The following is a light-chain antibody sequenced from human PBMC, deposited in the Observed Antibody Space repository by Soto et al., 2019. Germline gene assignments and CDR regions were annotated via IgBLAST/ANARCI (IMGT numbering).Light chain of an antibody. CDR2: DVS. CDR1: SSDVDDYNY. V-gene: IGLV2-14*03. J-gene: IGLJ2*01. Sequence: QSVLTQPASVSGSPGQSITISCTGTSSDVDDYNYVSWYQQHPGKAPKLIISDVSSRPSGISNRFSGSKSGNTASLTISGRQAEDEADYYCISYPSTNAVVLFGGGTKLTVL. CDR3: ISYPSTNAVVL.